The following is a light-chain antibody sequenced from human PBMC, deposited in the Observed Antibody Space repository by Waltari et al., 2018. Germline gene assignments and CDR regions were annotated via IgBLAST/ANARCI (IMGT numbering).Light chain of an antibody. Sequence: LLTQSPATLSLSPGERATLSCRASQSIGSYLAWYQHRPGQPPRLLIYDVSKRATGIPARFSGRGSGTDFTLTISSLEPEDFAVYYCQQRSGDWWTFGQGTKVEIK. CDR3: QQRSGDWWT. CDR1: QSIGSY. J-gene: IGKJ1*01. CDR2: DVS. V-gene: IGKV3-11*01.